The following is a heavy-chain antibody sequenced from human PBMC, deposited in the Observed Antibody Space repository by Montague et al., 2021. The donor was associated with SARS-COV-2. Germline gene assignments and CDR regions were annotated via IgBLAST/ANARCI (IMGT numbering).Heavy chain of an antibody. D-gene: IGHD1-14*01. CDR2: IYYSGST. V-gene: IGHV4-59*02. J-gene: IGHJ4*02. CDR3: ARAHPRTIEV. CDR1: GGSVGSYC. Sequence: SETLSLTCTVSGGSVGSYCWSWIRQPPGKGLEWIGHIYYSGSTNYNPSLKSRAPISADASKNPLSLSLASVTAADTAVYYCARAHPRTIEVWGQGTLVTVSS.